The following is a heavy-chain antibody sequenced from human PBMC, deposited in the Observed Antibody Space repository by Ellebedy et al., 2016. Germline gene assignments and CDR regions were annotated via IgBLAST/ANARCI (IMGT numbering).Heavy chain of an antibody. D-gene: IGHD4-23*01. CDR1: GFTFSSYG. CDR2: IWYDGSNK. J-gene: IGHJ4*02. V-gene: IGHV3-33*08. CDR3: ARGLRWLAIFDY. Sequence: GESLKISCAASGFTFSSYGMHWKRESPGKGLEWVAVIWYDGSNKYYTDSVKGRFTISRDNSKNTLYLQMNSLRAEDTAVYYCARGLRWLAIFDYWGQGTLVTVSS.